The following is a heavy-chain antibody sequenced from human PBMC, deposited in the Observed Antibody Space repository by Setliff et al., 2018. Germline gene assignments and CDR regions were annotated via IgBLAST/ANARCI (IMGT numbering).Heavy chain of an antibody. V-gene: IGHV4-38-2*02. Sequence: PSETLSLTCNVSGDSISSTYHWGWIRQSPGKGLEWIGTIYHSGNTYYNPSLNSRLTISVDTSKNQFSLRLTSVTAADTVVYYCARGESIGSGTVSIDSWGQGTLVTVSS. CDR2: IYHSGNT. D-gene: IGHD3-10*01. J-gene: IGHJ4*02. CDR1: GDSISSTYH. CDR3: ARGESIGSGTVSIDS.